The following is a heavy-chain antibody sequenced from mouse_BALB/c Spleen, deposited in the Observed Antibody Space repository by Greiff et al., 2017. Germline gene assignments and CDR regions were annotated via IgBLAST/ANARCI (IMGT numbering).Heavy chain of an antibody. CDR3: TRDRYDYDGGDPFDY. V-gene: IGHV5-6-4*01. D-gene: IGHD2-4*01. J-gene: IGHJ2*01. CDR2: ISSGGSYT. Sequence: EVKLMESGGGLVKPGGSLKLSCAASGFTFSSYTMSWVRQTPEKRLEWVATISSGGSYTYYPDSVKGRFTISRDNAKNTLYLQMSSLKSEDTAMYYCTRDRYDYDGGDPFDYWGQGTTLTVSS. CDR1: GFTFSSYT.